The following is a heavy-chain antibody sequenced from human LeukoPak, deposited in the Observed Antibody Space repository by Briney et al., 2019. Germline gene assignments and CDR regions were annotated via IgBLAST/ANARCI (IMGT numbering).Heavy chain of an antibody. CDR2: ISAYNGNT. D-gene: IGHD3-22*01. CDR3: ATFNPTYYYDSSGPSSLDY. V-gene: IGHV1-18*01. Sequence: ASVKVSCKASGYTFTTYGISWVRQAPGQGLEWMGWISAYNGNTNYAQKLQCRVTMTTDTSTSTAYMELRSLRSDDTAVYYCATFNPTYYYDSSGPSSLDYWGQGTLVTVSS. CDR1: GYTFTTYG. J-gene: IGHJ4*02.